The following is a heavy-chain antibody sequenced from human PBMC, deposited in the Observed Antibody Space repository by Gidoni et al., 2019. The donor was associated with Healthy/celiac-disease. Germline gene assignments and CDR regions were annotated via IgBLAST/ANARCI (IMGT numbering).Heavy chain of an antibody. CDR1: GVSISSGIYY. CDR2: IYTSGST. V-gene: IGHV4-61*02. D-gene: IGHD3-16*01. J-gene: IGHJ5*02. CDR3: ARVPAGGRGNKNWFDP. Sequence: QVQLPESGPRLVKPSQTLSLPCPVPGVSISSGIYYLSWIRKPAGKGLECIGRIYTSGSTNYNPSLKSRVTMSVETSKNQFSLKLSSVTAADTAVYDCARVPAGGRGNKNWFDPWGKGTLVTVSS.